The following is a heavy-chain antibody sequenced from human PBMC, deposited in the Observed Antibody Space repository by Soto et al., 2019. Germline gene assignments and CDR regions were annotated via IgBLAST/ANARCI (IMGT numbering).Heavy chain of an antibody. V-gene: IGHV3-23*01. Sequence: GGSLRLSCAVSGFTFSTYAMSWVRQAPGKGLEWVSAISRSGGNTYYADSVKGRFTISRDNSKNTVFLQMNSLRDEDTAVYYCVKPPVITASYYYYDMDVWGQGTTVTVSS. CDR3: VKPPVITASYYYYDMDV. CDR1: GFTFSTYA. J-gene: IGHJ6*02. D-gene: IGHD4-4*01. CDR2: ISRSGGNT.